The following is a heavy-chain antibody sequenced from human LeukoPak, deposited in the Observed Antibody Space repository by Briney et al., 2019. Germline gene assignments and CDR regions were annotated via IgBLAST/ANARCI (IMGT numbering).Heavy chain of an antibody. Sequence: GGSLRLSCAASGFTFSSYAMSWVRQAPGRGLEWVSYISNSGTTVYYADSVKGRFTISRDNAKNSLYLQIHSLRAEDTAVYYCARGGGSYPFFDYWGQGTLVTVSS. V-gene: IGHV3-48*03. CDR2: ISNSGTTV. CDR3: ARGGGSYPFFDY. D-gene: IGHD1-26*01. CDR1: GFTFSSYA. J-gene: IGHJ4*02.